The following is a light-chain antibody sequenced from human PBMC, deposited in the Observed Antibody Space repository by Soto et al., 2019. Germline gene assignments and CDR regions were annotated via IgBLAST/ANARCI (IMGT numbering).Light chain of an antibody. CDR2: GAS. V-gene: IGKV3-20*01. CDR3: QQYGSSPLIT. CDR1: QSVSLS. J-gene: IGKJ5*01. Sequence: EIVLTQSPATLSVSLGDSATLSCRASQSVSLSLAWFQMRPGQPPRLLIYGASTRATDIPARFSGSGSGTDFTLTISRLEPEDFAVYYCQQYGSSPLITFGQGTRLEIK.